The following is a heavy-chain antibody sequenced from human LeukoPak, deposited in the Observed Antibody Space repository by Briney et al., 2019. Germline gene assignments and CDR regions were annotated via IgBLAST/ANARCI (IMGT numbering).Heavy chain of an antibody. CDR1: GFTFSSYS. J-gene: IGHJ4*02. Sequence: PRGSLRLSCAASGFTFSSYSMNWVRQAPGKGLEWVSSISSSSSYIYYADSVKGRFTISRDNAKNSLYLQMNSLRAEDTAVYYCARGYCSGGSCYPYWGQGTLVTVSS. D-gene: IGHD2-15*01. CDR2: ISSSSSYI. CDR3: ARGYCSGGSCYPY. V-gene: IGHV3-21*01.